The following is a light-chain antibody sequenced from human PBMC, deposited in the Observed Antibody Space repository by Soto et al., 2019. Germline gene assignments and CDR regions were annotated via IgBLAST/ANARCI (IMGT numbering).Light chain of an antibody. V-gene: IGKV1-5*03. J-gene: IGKJ1*01. Sequence: DIQMTQSPSTLSASVGDRVTITCRASQSLSIWLAWYQQKAGKAPKLLIYKASTLQSGVPSRFSGSGSGTEFTLTITSLQPDDFATYYCHQYNRFPRTFGQGTKVEFK. CDR2: KAS. CDR3: HQYNRFPRT. CDR1: QSLSIW.